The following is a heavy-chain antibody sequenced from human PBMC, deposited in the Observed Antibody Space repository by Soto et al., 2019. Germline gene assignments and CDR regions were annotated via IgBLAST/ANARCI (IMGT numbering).Heavy chain of an antibody. D-gene: IGHD5-12*01. Sequence: EVQLVESGGGLVKPRGSLRLSCAASGFTFSSYSMNWVRQAPGKGLEWVSSISSSSSYIYYADSVKGRFTISRDNAKNSLYLQMNSLRAEDTAVYYCARYSGYDLRGTNFDYWGQGTLVTVSS. CDR2: ISSSSSYI. CDR1: GFTFSSYS. CDR3: ARYSGYDLRGTNFDY. V-gene: IGHV3-21*01. J-gene: IGHJ4*02.